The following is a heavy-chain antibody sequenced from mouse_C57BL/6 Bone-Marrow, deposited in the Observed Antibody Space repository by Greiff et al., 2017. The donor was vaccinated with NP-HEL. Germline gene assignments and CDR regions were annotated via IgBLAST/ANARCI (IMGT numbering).Heavy chain of an antibody. CDR2: INPNNGGT. CDR3: ARGWGPDY. V-gene: IGHV1-26*01. Sequence: VQLQQSGPELVKPGASVKISCKASGYTFTDYYMNWVKQSHGKSLEWIGDINPNNGGTSYNQKFKGKATLTVDKSSSTAYMELRSLTAEDAAVYDCARGWGPDYWGQGTTLTVSS. CDR1: GYTFTDYY. D-gene: IGHD1-1*02. J-gene: IGHJ2*01.